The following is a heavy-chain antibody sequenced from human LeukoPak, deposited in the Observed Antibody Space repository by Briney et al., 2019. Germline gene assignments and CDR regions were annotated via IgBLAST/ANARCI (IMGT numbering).Heavy chain of an antibody. V-gene: IGHV3-48*02. CDR2: ISTTGTI. D-gene: IGHD2-21*01. CDR3: ARDRGDGYRFDY. Sequence: GGSLRLSCAASGFTFSNYNMNWVRQAPGKGLEWVSYISTTGTIYYTDSVKGRFTISRDKAKNSLFLQMNSLRDEDTAVYYCARDRGDGYRFDYWGQGTLVTVSS. CDR1: GFTFSNYN. J-gene: IGHJ4*02.